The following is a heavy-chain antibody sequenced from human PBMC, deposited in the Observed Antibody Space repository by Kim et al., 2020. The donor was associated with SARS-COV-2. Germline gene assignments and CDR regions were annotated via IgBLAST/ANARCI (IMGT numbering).Heavy chain of an antibody. CDR2: INTNTGNP. CDR1: GYTFTSYA. Sequence: ASVKVSCKASGYTFTSYAMNWVRQAPGQGLEWMGWINTNTGNPTYAQGFTGRFVFSLDTSVSTAYLQISSLKAEDTAVYYCAGGVVVPAAKSGLDYYYGMDVWGQGTTVTVSS. V-gene: IGHV7-4-1*02. J-gene: IGHJ6*02. CDR3: AGGVVVPAAKSGLDYYYGMDV. D-gene: IGHD2-2*01.